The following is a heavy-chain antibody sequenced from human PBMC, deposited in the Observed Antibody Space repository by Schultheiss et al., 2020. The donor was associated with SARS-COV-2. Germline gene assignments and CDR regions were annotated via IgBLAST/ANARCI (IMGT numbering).Heavy chain of an antibody. J-gene: IGHJ5*02. CDR3: ARAGTRSWFDP. V-gene: IGHV3-23*01. D-gene: IGHD1-14*01. CDR2: ISGSGGST. Sequence: GGSLRLSCAASGFTFSSYEMNWVRQAPGKGLEWVSAISGSGGSTYYADSVKGRFTISRDNSKNTLYLQMNSLRAEDTAVYYCARAGTRSWFDPWGQGTLVTVSS. CDR1: GFTFSSYE.